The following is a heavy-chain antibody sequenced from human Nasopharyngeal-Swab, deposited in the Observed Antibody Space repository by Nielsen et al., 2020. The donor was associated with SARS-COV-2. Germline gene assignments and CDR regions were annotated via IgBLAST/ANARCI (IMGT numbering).Heavy chain of an antibody. D-gene: IGHD3-10*01. Sequence: SETLSLTCTVSGGSISNYYWSWIRQPPGKGLEWIGQIFYSGSTNYNPSIKTRVTISVDTSKNEFSLKLNSVTAADTAVYYCARFSGSYSLNWFDPWGQGTLVTVSS. CDR3: ARFSGSYSLNWFDP. CDR1: GGSISNYY. CDR2: IFYSGST. J-gene: IGHJ5*02. V-gene: IGHV4-59*01.